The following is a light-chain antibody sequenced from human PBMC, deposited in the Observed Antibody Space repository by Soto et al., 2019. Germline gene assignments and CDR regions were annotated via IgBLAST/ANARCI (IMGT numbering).Light chain of an antibody. CDR2: DAS. J-gene: IGKJ5*01. V-gene: IGKV1-33*01. Sequence: DIQMTQSPSTLSGSVGDRVTIACRASQSISRWLAWYQQKPGKAPKLLIYDASNLETGVPSRFSGSGSGTDFTFTISRLQPEDIATYYCQHYDNLPSVTFGQGTRLEIK. CDR1: QSISRW. CDR3: QHYDNLPSVT.